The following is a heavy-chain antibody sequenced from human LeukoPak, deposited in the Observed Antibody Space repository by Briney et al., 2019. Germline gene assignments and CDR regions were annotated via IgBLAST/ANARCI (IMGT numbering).Heavy chain of an antibody. CDR1: GFTFSHYG. CDR3: AKSGPYYFQY. CDR2: ISNSGDAT. V-gene: IGHV3-23*01. J-gene: IGHJ4*02. Sequence: GGSLRLSCAASGFTFSHYGMSWVRQAPGQGLEWVSTISNSGDATYYADSVRGRFSISRDNSKKTLFLQMSSLRAEDAAIYYCAKSGPYYFQYWGQGTLVTVSS.